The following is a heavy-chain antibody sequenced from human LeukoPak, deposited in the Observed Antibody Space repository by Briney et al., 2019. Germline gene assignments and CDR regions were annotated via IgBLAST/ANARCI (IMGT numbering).Heavy chain of an antibody. Sequence: PGGSLRLSCAASGFTFSSYWMSWVCQAPGKGLEWVANIKQDGSEKYYVDSVKGRFTISRDNAKNSLYLQMNSLRAEDTAVYYCAVDRIAAAGTGDAFDIWGQGTTVTVSS. V-gene: IGHV3-7*02. CDR1: GFTFSSYW. CDR2: IKQDGSEK. CDR3: AVDRIAAAGTGDAFDI. D-gene: IGHD6-13*01. J-gene: IGHJ3*02.